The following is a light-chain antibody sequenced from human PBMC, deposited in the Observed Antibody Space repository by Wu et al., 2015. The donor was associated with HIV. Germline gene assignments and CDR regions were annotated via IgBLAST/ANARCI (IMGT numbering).Light chain of an antibody. Sequence: EIVLTQSPATLSLSPGERATLSCRASQSVGSYLAWYQKKPGQAPRLLIYNASDRATGIPARFSGSGSGTDFTLTISSLEPEDFAVYYCQQYDNWPPWTFGQGTKVEI. CDR2: NAS. J-gene: IGKJ1*01. CDR1: QSVGSY. CDR3: QQYDNWPPWT. V-gene: IGKV3-11*01.